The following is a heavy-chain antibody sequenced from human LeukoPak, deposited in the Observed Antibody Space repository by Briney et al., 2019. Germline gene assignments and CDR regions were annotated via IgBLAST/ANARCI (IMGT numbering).Heavy chain of an antibody. CDR3: ARDLMVRGETGVFDI. Sequence: GGSLRLSCAASGFTFSSYAMHWVRQAPGKGLEWVAVISYDGSNKYYADSVKGRFTISRDNSKNTLYLQMNSLRPEDTTVYYCARDLMVRGETGVFDIWGQGTMVTVSS. CDR2: ISYDGSNK. V-gene: IGHV3-30*04. D-gene: IGHD3-10*01. CDR1: GFTFSSYA. J-gene: IGHJ3*02.